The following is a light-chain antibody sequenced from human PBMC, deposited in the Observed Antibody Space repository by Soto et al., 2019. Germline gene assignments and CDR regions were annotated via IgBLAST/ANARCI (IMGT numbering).Light chain of an antibody. CDR2: PAS. CDR1: QSISSW. Sequence: DIQMTQSPSSLSASVGDRVTVTCRASQSISSWLAWYQQKPGKAPNLLIYPASNLQSGVPSRFSGSGSGTEFNLTISSLQPEDFAVYYCQQYNTWPYTFGQGTKVDIK. J-gene: IGKJ2*01. CDR3: QQYNTWPYT. V-gene: IGKV1-5*03.